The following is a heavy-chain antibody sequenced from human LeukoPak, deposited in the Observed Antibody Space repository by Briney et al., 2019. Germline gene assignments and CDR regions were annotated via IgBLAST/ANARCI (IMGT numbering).Heavy chain of an antibody. J-gene: IGHJ6*03. V-gene: IGHV4-39*01. D-gene: IGHD6-6*01. Sequence: SETLSLTCTVSGGSISSRSYYWGWIRQPPGKGLEWIGSVNYSGSTYYNPSLKSRVTISIDTSKNQFSLKLASVTAADTAVYFCARHFYSSSLYYYYYYMDVWGKGATVTVSS. CDR2: VNYSGST. CDR1: GGSISSRSYY. CDR3: ARHFYSSSLYYYYYYMDV.